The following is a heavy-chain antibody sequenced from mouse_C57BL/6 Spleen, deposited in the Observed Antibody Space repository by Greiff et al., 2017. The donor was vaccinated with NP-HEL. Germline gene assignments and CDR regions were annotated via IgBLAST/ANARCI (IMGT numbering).Heavy chain of an antibody. CDR1: GFNIKDYY. CDR2: IDPEDGET. J-gene: IGHJ2*01. CDR3: ARPRITTVVATDYFDY. D-gene: IGHD1-1*01. Sequence: DVQLQESGAELVKPGASVKLSCTASGFNIKDYYMHWVKQRTEQGLEWIGRIDPEDGETKYAPKFQGKATITADTSSNTAYLQLSSLTSEDTAVYYCARPRITTVVATDYFDYWGQGTTLTVSS. V-gene: IGHV14-2*01.